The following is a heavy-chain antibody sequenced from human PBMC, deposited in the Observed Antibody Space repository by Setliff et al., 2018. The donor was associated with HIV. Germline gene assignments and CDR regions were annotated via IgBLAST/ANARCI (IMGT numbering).Heavy chain of an antibody. V-gene: IGHV1-69*13. Sequence: SVKVSCKASGGPFTSAFNWVRQVPGQGLEWMGGIIPIFGTANYAQNFGGRVTITADQSTSTAYMELSSLRSEDTAVYYCARFSLGYCSGGSCYPDFDPWGQGTLVTVSS. D-gene: IGHD2-15*01. CDR1: GGPFTSA. CDR2: IIPIFGTA. J-gene: IGHJ5*02. CDR3: ARFSLGYCSGGSCYPDFDP.